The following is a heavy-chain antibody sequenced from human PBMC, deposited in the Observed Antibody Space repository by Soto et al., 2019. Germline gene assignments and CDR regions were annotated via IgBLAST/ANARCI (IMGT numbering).Heavy chain of an antibody. CDR3: AKDEGTNGVLIFDY. J-gene: IGHJ4*02. CDR1: GFTFSSYG. CDR2: ISYDGSNK. V-gene: IGHV3-30*18. Sequence: GGSLRLSCAASGFTFSSYGMHWVRQAPGKGLEWVAVISYDGSNKYYADSVKGRFTISRDNSKNTLYLQMNSLRAEDTAVYYCAKDEGTNGVLIFDYWGQGTLVTVSS. D-gene: IGHD2-8*01.